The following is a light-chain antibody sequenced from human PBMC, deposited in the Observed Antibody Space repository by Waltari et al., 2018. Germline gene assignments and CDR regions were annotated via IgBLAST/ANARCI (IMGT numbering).Light chain of an antibody. Sequence: ELVLTHSPGPLSLSPGERAPLSCRASQSVNNYLAWFQQKPAQAPRLLFHGASRGAPRIPDRISGCGSETDFTITISGLEAQEFAVYYCQQYSSLPLTFGPGTKVDIK. CDR2: GAS. CDR3: QQYSSLPLT. J-gene: IGKJ3*01. CDR1: QSVNNY. V-gene: IGKV3-20*01.